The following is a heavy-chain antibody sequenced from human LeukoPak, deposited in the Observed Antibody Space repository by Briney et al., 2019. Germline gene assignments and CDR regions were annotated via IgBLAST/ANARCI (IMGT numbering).Heavy chain of an antibody. CDR3: AKDDYDILTGWAPSGY. Sequence: GGSLRLSCAASGLTVSSNYMTWVRQAPGKGLEWVSVIYSGGSTYYADSVKGRFTISRDNSKNTLYLQMNSLRAEDTAVYYCAKDDYDILTGWAPSGYWGQGTLVTVSS. J-gene: IGHJ4*02. CDR1: GLTVSSNY. CDR2: IYSGGST. D-gene: IGHD3-9*01. V-gene: IGHV3-53*01.